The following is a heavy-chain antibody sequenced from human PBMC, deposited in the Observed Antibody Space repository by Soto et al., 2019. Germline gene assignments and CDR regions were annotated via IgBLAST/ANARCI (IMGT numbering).Heavy chain of an antibody. CDR1: GYTFTSYD. Sequence: QVQLVQSGAEVKKPGASVKVSCKASGYTFTSYDINWVRQATGQGLEWMGWMNPNSGNTGYAQKFQGRVTMTRNTSIGTADMELGSLRSEDTAVYYCARVYLTVAGTGADYWGQGTLVTVSS. CDR3: ARVYLTVAGTGADY. CDR2: MNPNSGNT. J-gene: IGHJ4*02. D-gene: IGHD6-19*01. V-gene: IGHV1-8*01.